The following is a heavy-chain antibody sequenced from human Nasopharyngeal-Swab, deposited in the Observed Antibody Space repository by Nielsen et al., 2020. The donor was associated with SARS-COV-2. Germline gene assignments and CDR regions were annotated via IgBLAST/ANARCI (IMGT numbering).Heavy chain of an antibody. D-gene: IGHD3-3*01. J-gene: IGHJ4*02. CDR3: ARRFVTYYDFWSGYHTKRFDY. V-gene: IGHV4-39*01. Sequence: SETLSLTCTVSGGSISSSSYYWGWIRQSPGKGLERLGSIYYSGSIYYNPSLKSRVTISGDTSENQFSLKLSSVTAADTAVYFCARRFVTYYDFWSGYHTKRFDYWGQGTLVTVSS. CDR2: IYYSGSI. CDR1: GGSISSSSYY.